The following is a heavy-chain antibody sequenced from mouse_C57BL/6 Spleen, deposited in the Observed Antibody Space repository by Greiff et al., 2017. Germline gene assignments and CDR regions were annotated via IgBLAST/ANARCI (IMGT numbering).Heavy chain of an antibody. Sequence: QVQLQQPGAELVKPGASVKLSCKASGYTFTSYWMHWVKQRPGQGLEWIGMIHPKSGSTNYNEKFKSKATLNVDKSSSTAYMQLSSLTSEDSAVYYCARGGNGYWFAYWGQGTLVTVSA. V-gene: IGHV1-64*01. CDR1: GYTFTSYW. D-gene: IGHD2-2*01. J-gene: IGHJ3*01. CDR3: ARGGNGYWFAY. CDR2: IHPKSGST.